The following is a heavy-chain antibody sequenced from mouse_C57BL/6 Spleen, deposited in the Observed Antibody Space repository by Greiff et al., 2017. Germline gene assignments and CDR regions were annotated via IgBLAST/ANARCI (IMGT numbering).Heavy chain of an antibody. V-gene: IGHV1-15*01. CDR3: TRDGYKRDDY. CDR1: GYTFTDYE. D-gene: IGHD2-3*01. J-gene: IGHJ2*01. CDR2: IDTETGGT. Sequence: VQLVESGAELVRPGASVTLSCKASGYTFTDYEMHWVKQTPVHGLEWIGAIDTETGGTAYNQKFKGKAILTADNSTSTAYMELRSLTSEDTAIYYCTRDGYKRDDYWGQGTTLTVSS.